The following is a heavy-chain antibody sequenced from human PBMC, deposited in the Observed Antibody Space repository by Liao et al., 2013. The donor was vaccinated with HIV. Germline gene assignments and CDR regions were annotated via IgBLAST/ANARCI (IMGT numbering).Heavy chain of an antibody. CDR1: GGSISSGDYY. V-gene: IGHV4-30-4*08. CDR3: ARGSGITIFGSGAFDI. CDR2: IYFSGRT. D-gene: IGHD3-3*01. J-gene: IGHJ3*02. Sequence: QVQLQESGPGLVKPSQTLSLTCTVSGGSISSGDYYWSWIRQPPGKGLEWIGYIYFSGRTYDNPSLKSRILISVDTSKNQFSLKLTSVTAADTAVYYCARGSGITIFGSGAFDIWGQGQWSPSLQ.